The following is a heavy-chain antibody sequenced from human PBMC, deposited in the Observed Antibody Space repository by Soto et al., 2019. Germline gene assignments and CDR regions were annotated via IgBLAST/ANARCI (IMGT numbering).Heavy chain of an antibody. D-gene: IGHD2-21*02. CDR2: IIPIFGTA. Sequence: QVQLVQSGAEVKKPGSSVKVSCKASGGTFSSYAISWVRQAPGQGLEWMGGIIPIFGTANYAQKFQGRVTITADESTSKAYMELSSLRSEATAVYYCARDRGCGGDCYNDYGMDVWGQGTTVTVSS. V-gene: IGHV1-69*12. CDR1: GGTFSSYA. CDR3: ARDRGCGGDCYNDYGMDV. J-gene: IGHJ6*02.